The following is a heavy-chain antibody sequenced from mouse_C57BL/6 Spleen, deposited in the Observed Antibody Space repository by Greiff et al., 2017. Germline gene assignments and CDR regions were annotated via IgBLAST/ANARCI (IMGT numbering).Heavy chain of an antibody. Sequence: EVQLQQSGAELVKPGASVKLSCTASGFNIKDYYMHWVKQRTEQGLEWIGRIDPEDGETKYAPKFPGKATITADTSSNTAYLQLRSLTSADTAVYYCAKVSWEAWFADGGQGTLVTVSA. CDR2: IDPEDGET. CDR1: GFNIKDYY. J-gene: IGHJ3*01. D-gene: IGHD4-1*01. CDR3: AKVSWEAWFAD. V-gene: IGHV14-2*01.